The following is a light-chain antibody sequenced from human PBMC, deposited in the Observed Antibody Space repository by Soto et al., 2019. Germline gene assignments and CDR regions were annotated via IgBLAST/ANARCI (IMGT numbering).Light chain of an antibody. Sequence: ALTQPASVSGSPGQSITISCTGTSSDVGGYNYVSWYQQHPGKAPKLMIYDVSNRPSGVSNRFSGSKSGNTASLTISGLQAEDEADYYCSSYTSSSTLFGGGTQLTVL. J-gene: IGLJ2*01. CDR2: DVS. V-gene: IGLV2-14*01. CDR1: SSDVGGYNY. CDR3: SSYTSSSTL.